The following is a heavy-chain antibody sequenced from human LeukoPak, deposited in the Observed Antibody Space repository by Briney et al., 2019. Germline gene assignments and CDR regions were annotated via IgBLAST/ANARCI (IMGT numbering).Heavy chain of an antibody. CDR3: ARHYVVLYYFDY. Sequence: PSETLSLTCTVSGGSISSSSYYWGWLRQPPGKGLEWIGSIYYSGSTYYNPSLKSRVTISVDTSKNQFSRKLSSVTAADTAVYYCARHYVVLYYFDYWGQGTLVTVSS. J-gene: IGHJ4*02. V-gene: IGHV4-39*01. D-gene: IGHD2-21*01. CDR1: GGSISSSSYY. CDR2: IYYSGST.